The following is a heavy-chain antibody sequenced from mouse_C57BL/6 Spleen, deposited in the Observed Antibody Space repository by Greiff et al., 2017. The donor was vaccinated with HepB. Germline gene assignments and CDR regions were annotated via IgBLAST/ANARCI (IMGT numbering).Heavy chain of an antibody. CDR3: ARGSYGSSLWYFDV. CDR1: GYTFTSYT. V-gene: IGHV1-4*01. J-gene: IGHJ1*03. D-gene: IGHD1-1*01. CDR2: INPSSGYT. Sequence: QVQLQQSGAELARPGASVKMSCKASGYTFTSYTMHWVKQRPGQGLEWIGYINPSSGYTKYNQKFKDKATLTADKSSSTAYMQLSSLISEDSAVYYCARGSYGSSLWYFDVWGTGTTVTVSS.